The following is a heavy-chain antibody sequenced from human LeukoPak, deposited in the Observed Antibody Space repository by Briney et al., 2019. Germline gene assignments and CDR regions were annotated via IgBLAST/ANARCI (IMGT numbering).Heavy chain of an antibody. J-gene: IGHJ5*02. CDR1: GGSISSYY. CDR3: AREQRDCSSTSCYVWFDP. Sequence: PSETLSLTCTVSGGSISSYYWSWIRQPAGKGLEWIGRIYTSGSTNYNPSLKSRVTMSVDTSKNQFSLKLSSVTAADTAVYYCAREQRDCSSTSCYVWFDPWGQGTLVTVSS. D-gene: IGHD2-2*01. CDR2: IYTSGST. V-gene: IGHV4-4*07.